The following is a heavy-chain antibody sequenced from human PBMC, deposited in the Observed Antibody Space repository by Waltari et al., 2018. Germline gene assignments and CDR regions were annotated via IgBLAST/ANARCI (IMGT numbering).Heavy chain of an antibody. D-gene: IGHD3-16*01. CDR3: ATQGEPKAFDI. J-gene: IGHJ3*02. V-gene: IGHV1-2*02. Sequence: QVQLVQSGAEVKKPGASVKVSCKASGYTFTGYYMHWVRQAPGQGLEWMGLINPNSGGTNDAQKFQGRVTMTRDTSISTAYMALSRLRSDDTAVYYCATQGEPKAFDIWGQGTMVTVSS. CDR2: INPNSGGT. CDR1: GYTFTGYY.